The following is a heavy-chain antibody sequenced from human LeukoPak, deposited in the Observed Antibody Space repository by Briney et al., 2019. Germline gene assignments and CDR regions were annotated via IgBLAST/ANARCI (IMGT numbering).Heavy chain of an antibody. Sequence: GGSLRLSCAASGFTFSSYSMNWVRQAPGKGLEWVSSISSSSSYIYYADSVKGRFTISRDNAKNSLYLQMNSLRAEDAAVYYCAKGEYCSSTSCLPYYYYYGMDVWGQGTTVTVSS. J-gene: IGHJ6*02. CDR1: GFTFSSYS. V-gene: IGHV3-21*01. CDR2: ISSSSSYI. CDR3: AKGEYCSSTSCLPYYYYYGMDV. D-gene: IGHD2-2*01.